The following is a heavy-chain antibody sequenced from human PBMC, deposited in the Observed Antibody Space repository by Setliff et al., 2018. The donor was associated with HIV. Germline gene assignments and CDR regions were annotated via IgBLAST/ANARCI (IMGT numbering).Heavy chain of an antibody. V-gene: IGHV3-48*01. D-gene: IGHD5-18*01. Sequence: GGSLRLSCAASGFTFHTYTINWVRQAPGKGLEWVSYISSSSITTYYADSAKGRFIVSRDNAKSTLFLQMNSLRAEDTAVYYCARDGSYISRGYWGQGTLVTVSS. J-gene: IGHJ4*02. CDR2: ISSSSITT. CDR3: ARDGSYISRGY. CDR1: GFTFHTYT.